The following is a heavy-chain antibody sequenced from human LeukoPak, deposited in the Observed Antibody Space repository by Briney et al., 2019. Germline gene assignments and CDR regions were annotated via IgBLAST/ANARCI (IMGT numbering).Heavy chain of an antibody. CDR3: ARYDNGKDYFDY. CDR1: VFSFTRNY. D-gene: IGHD1-1*01. V-gene: IGHV3-53*01. CDR2: MYSGGGT. Sequence: PGGSLILSCAASVFSFTRNYVCWVRQAPWKGLEWVSLMYSGGGTSYADSVKGRFTISRDTSKNTLYLQMSSLRAEDTALYYCARYDNGKDYFDYWGQGTLVTVSS. J-gene: IGHJ4*02.